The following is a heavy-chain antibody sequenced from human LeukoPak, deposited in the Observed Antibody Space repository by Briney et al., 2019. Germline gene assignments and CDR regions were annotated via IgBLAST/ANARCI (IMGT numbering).Heavy chain of an antibody. J-gene: IGHJ6*02. V-gene: IGHV3-48*03. CDR2: IGGSGVTK. CDR1: GFTFSNFE. Sequence: GGSLRLSCAAFGFTFSNFEMNWVRQAPGKGPEWISYIGGSGVTKRYADSVKGRFTISRDNAKNSLGLQMNSLRVEDTGIYYCARADYYGSPGHFGMDVWGRGTTVTVSS. D-gene: IGHD3-10*01. CDR3: ARADYYGSPGHFGMDV.